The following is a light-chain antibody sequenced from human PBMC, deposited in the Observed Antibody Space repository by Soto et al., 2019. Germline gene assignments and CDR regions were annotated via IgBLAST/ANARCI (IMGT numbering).Light chain of an antibody. CDR2: DAS. J-gene: IGKJ1*01. CDR3: QQRYNWPQT. V-gene: IGKV3-11*01. Sequence: EVVLTQSPATLSLSPGERANLSCRTSQSVSRTLSWYQQNSGQAPRLLIYDASNRATSIPTRFSGSGSGTDFTLTISSLEPEYFAVYYCQQRYNWPQTFGQGTKVEI. CDR1: QSVSRT.